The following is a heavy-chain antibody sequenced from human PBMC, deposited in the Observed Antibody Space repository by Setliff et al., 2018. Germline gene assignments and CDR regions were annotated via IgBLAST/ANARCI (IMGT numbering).Heavy chain of an antibody. D-gene: IGHD3-22*01. CDR3: ARSPLPPPGPGYYYDNSYYYYMDV. J-gene: IGHJ6*03. Sequence: GESLKISCAASGFTFSGAEIHWVRQASGKGLEWMGWINPNSGGTNYAQRFQGRVTMTRGTSISTAYMELSRLRSDDTAVYCCARSPLPPPGPGYYYDNSYYYYMDVWGKGTTVTVSS. V-gene: IGHV1-2*02. CDR2: INPNSGGT. CDR1: GFTFSGAE.